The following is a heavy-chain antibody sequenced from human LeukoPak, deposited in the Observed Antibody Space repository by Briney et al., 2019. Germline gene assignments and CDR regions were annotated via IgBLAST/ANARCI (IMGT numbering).Heavy chain of an antibody. CDR2: INPNGGST. CDR1: GYTLTTYF. J-gene: IGHJ4*02. D-gene: IGHD5-24*01. Sequence: ASVKVSSKASGYTLTTYFMHWGRQAPGQGLEWMGIINPNGGSTSYAQRFQDRVTITRDTSTSTVYMELNSLRSEDTAVYYCARGFRHGRGDYWGQGSLVTVSS. CDR3: ARGFRHGRGDY. V-gene: IGHV1-46*01.